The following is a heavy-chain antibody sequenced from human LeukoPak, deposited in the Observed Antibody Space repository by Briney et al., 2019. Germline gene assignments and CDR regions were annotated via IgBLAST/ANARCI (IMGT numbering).Heavy chain of an antibody. J-gene: IGHJ4*02. CDR3: AKGRQGVVVISLIFDY. CDR1: GFTFSSYA. CDR2: ISGSGGST. D-gene: IGHD3-22*01. Sequence: GSLRLSCAASGFTFSSYAMSWVRQAPGKGLEWVSAISGSGGSTYYADSVKGRFTISRDNSKNTLYLQMNSLRAEDTAVYYCAKGRQGVVVISLIFDYWGQGTLVTVSS. V-gene: IGHV3-23*01.